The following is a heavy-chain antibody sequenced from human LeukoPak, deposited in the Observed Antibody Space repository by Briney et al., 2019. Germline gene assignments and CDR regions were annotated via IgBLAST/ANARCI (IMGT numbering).Heavy chain of an antibody. CDR2: ISGSGDNT. V-gene: IGHV3-23*01. Sequence: GGSLRLSCAASGFTFSSYAMSWVRQAPGKGLEWVSAISGSGDNTYYADSVRGRFTISRDNSKNTLYLQMNSLRAEDTAVYYCANARAAADYWGQGTLVTVSS. CDR1: GFTFSSYA. CDR3: ANARAAADY. J-gene: IGHJ4*02. D-gene: IGHD6-13*01.